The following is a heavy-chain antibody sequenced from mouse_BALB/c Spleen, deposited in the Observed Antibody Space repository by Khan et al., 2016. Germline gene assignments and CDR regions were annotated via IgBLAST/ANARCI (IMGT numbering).Heavy chain of an antibody. CDR2: ISYDGSN. D-gene: IGHD1-2*01. Sequence: EVQLVESGPGLVKPSQSLSLTCSVTGYSITSGYYWNWIRQFPGNKLEWMGYISYDGSNNYKPSLKNRISITRDTTKNQFFLKLNSVTSEDTSTYYCVTLLRVYAIDYWGQGTSVTVSS. CDR3: VTLLRVYAIDY. J-gene: IGHJ4*01. CDR1: GYSITSGYY. V-gene: IGHV3-6*02.